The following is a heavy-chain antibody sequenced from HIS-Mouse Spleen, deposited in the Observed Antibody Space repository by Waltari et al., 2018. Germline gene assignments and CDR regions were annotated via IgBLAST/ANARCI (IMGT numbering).Heavy chain of an antibody. CDR3: ARSPYYDFWSGYSDNWFDP. V-gene: IGHV4-31*01. CDR2: IYYSGRT. Sequence: QVQLQESGPGLVKPSQTLSLTCTVSGGSISSGGYYWSWIRQHPGKGLEWIGYIYYSGRTHSNPSLKSLVTISVDTSKNQFSLKLSSVTAADTAVYYCARSPYYDFWSGYSDNWFDPWGQGTLVTVSS. J-gene: IGHJ5*02. D-gene: IGHD3-3*01. CDR1: GGSISSGGYY.